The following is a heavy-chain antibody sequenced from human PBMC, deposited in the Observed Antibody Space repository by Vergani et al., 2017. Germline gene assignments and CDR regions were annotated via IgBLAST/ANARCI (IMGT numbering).Heavy chain of an antibody. D-gene: IGHD1-20*01. Sequence: QVQLQESGPGLVKPSQTLSLTCTVSGGPISSGDYYWSWIRQPPGKGLEWIGYIYYSGSTYYNPSLKSRGTISVDTSKNQFSLKLSSVTAADTAVYYCARVTGTTEGAFDIWGQGTMVTVSS. V-gene: IGHV4-30-4*01. CDR1: GGPISSGDYY. CDR3: ARVTGTTEGAFDI. J-gene: IGHJ3*02. CDR2: IYYSGST.